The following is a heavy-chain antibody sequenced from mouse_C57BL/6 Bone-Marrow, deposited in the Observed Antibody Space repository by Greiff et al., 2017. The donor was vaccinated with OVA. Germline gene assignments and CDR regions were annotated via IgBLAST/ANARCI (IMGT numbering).Heavy chain of an antibody. J-gene: IGHJ1*03. V-gene: IGHV14-4*01. CDR2: IDPENGDT. CDR3: TALPLYYGSPYWYFDV. CDR1: GFNITDDY. Sequence: EVQLQQSGAELVRPGASVKLSCTASGFNITDDYMHWVKQRPEQGLEWIGCIDPENGDTEYASKFQGKATITADTSSNTAYLQLSSLTSEGTAVYYCTALPLYYGSPYWYFDVWGTGTTVTVSS. D-gene: IGHD1-1*01.